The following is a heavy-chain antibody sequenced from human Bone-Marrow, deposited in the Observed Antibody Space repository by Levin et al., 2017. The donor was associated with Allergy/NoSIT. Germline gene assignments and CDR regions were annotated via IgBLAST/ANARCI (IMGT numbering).Heavy chain of an antibody. CDR2: ISSDSSYI. V-gene: IGHV3-21*01. CDR3: ARGDFSAGGLDV. J-gene: IGHJ6*02. Sequence: GESLKISCAASEFTLRSYTMNWVRQAPGKGLEWVSSISSDSSYIFYADSVKGRFTISRDNAKDSFFLQMSSLRAEDTAVYYCARGDFSAGGLDVWGQGSTVTVFS. D-gene: IGHD2/OR15-2a*01. CDR1: EFTLRSYT.